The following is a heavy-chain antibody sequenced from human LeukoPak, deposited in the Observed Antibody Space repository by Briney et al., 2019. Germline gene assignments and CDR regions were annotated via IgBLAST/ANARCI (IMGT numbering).Heavy chain of an antibody. CDR1: GGSISSSSYY. D-gene: IGHD5-18*01. CDR2: IYYRGST. V-gene: IGHV4-39*07. Sequence: SETLSLTCTVSGGSISSSSYYWGWIRQPPGKGLEWIGSIYYRGSTYYNPSLKSRVTISVDTSKNQFSLKLSSVTAADTAVYYCASKMSGYSYGFDYWGQGTLVTVSS. CDR3: ASKMSGYSYGFDY. J-gene: IGHJ4*02.